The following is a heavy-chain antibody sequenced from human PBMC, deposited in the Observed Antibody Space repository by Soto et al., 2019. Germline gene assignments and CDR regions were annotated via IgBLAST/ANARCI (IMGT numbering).Heavy chain of an antibody. V-gene: IGHV4-61*01. D-gene: IGHD2-15*01. CDR3: ASGLGYCSGGSCFNWFDP. CDR1: GGSVSSGSYY. CDR2: IYYSGST. J-gene: IGHJ5*02. Sequence: SETLSLTCTVSGGSVSSGSYYWSWIRQPPGKGLEWIGYIYYSGSTNYNPSLKSRVTISVDTSKNQFSLKLSSVTAADTAVYYCASGLGYCSGGSCFNWFDPWGQGTLVTVSS.